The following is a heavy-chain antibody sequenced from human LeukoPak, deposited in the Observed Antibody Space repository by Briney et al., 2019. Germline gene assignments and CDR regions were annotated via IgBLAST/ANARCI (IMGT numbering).Heavy chain of an antibody. D-gene: IGHD3-22*01. CDR2: ISGTGTDT. V-gene: IGHV3-23*01. CDR3: VKTAYDTSRSYFDF. J-gene: IGHJ4*02. Sequence: GGSLRLSCAASGFTFHNYAMAWVRQAPGKGLEWVSIISGTGTDTHYAASVQGRFTVSRDYSKDTVYLQMHSLRVEDTAIYFCVKTAYDTSRSYFDFWGQGILVTVSS. CDR1: GFTFHNYA.